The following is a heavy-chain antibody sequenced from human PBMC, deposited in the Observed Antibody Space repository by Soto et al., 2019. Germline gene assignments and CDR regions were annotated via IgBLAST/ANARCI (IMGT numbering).Heavy chain of an antibody. D-gene: IGHD4-4*01. J-gene: IGHJ4*02. CDR2: IWYDGSNK. V-gene: IGHV3-33*01. CDR3: ARDLLDDYSNYLPIDY. Sequence: QVQLVESGGGVVQPGRSLRLSCAASGFTFSSYGMHWVRQAPGKGLEWVAVIWYDGSNKYYADSVKGRFTISRDNSKNTLYLQMNSLRAEDTAVYYCARDLLDDYSNYLPIDYWGQGTLVTVSS. CDR1: GFTFSSYG.